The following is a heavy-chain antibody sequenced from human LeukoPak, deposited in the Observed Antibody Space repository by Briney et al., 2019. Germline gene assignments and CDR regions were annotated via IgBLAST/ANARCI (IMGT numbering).Heavy chain of an antibody. V-gene: IGHV1-8*03. D-gene: IGHD2-15*01. J-gene: IGHJ6*03. CDR1: GYTFTSYY. Sequence: GASVNVSCKASGYTFTSYYMHWVRQAAGQGLEWMGWMNPNSGNTGYAQKFQGRVTITRNTSISTAYMELSSLRSEDTAVYYCARGRSLTSGYYYYYMDVWGKGTTVTVSS. CDR2: MNPNSGNT. CDR3: ARGRSLTSGYYYYYMDV.